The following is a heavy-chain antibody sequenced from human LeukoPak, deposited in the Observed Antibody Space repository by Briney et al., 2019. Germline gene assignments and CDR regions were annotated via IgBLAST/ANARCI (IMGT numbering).Heavy chain of an antibody. J-gene: IGHJ6*03. CDR1: GGTFSSYT. V-gene: IGHV1-69*04. CDR3: ARDPFRDYYMDV. Sequence: SSVKVSCKASGGTFSSYTISWVRQAPGQGLEWMGRIIPILGIANYAQKFQGRVTITADKSTSTAYMELSSLRFEDTAVYYCARDPFRDYYMDVWGKGTTVTVSS. CDR2: IIPILGIA.